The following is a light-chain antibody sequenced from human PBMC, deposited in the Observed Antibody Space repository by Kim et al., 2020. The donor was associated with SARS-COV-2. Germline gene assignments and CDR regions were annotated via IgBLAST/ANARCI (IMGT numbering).Light chain of an antibody. CDR3: QHRRNWPLT. CDR2: VVS. Sequence: EIVMTQSPATLSLSPGERATLSCRASQSVSSYLAWYQQRPGQAPRLLIYVVSNRATGISVRFSGSGSGTDFTLTISSLEPDDFAVYYCQHRRNWPLTFGGGTKLEI. V-gene: IGKV3-11*01. CDR1: QSVSSY. J-gene: IGKJ4*01.